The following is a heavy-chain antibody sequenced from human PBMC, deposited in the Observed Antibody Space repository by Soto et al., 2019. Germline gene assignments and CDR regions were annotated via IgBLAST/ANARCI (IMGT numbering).Heavy chain of an antibody. J-gene: IGHJ3*02. V-gene: IGHV4-59*01. D-gene: IGHD4-17*01. CDR1: GGSISSYY. CDR3: ARRYGYAFDI. CDR2: IYYSGST. Sequence: PSETLSHTCPVSGGSISSYYWSWIRQPPGKGLEWIGYIYYSGSTNYNPSLKSRVTISVDTSKNQFSLKLSSVTAADTAVYYCARRYGYAFDIWGQGTMVTVSS.